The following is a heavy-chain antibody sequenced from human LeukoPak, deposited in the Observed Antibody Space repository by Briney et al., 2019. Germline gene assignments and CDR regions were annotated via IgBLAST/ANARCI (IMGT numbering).Heavy chain of an antibody. CDR1: GFTFSTYG. CDR3: AKDRISMVRGPWED. Sequence: GGSLRLSCAASGFTFSTYGMHWVRQASGKGLEWVAFVRYDGNSKYYADSVKGRVTISRDNSKNTLYLQMNSLRAEDTAVYYCAKDRISMVRGPWEDWGQGTLVTVSS. CDR2: VRYDGNSK. J-gene: IGHJ4*02. D-gene: IGHD3-10*01. V-gene: IGHV3-30*02.